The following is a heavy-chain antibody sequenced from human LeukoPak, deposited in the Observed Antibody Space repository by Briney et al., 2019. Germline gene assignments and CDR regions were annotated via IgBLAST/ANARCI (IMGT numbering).Heavy chain of an antibody. CDR3: ARDMIAADGAVRGYALGY. D-gene: IGHD6-13*01. V-gene: IGHV3-11*01. CDR1: GFTFSDYY. J-gene: IGHJ4*02. CDR2: ISSSGSTI. Sequence: GGSLRLTCAASGFTFSDYYKSWIRQAPGPGLEWVSYISSSGSTIYYADSVKGRFTISRDNAKNSLYLQMNSLRAEDTAVYYCARDMIAADGAVRGYALGYWGQGTLVTVSS.